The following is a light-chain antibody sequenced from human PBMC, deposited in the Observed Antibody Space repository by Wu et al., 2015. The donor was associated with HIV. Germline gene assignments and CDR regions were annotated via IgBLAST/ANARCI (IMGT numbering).Light chain of an antibody. J-gene: IGKJ1*01. CDR1: QSINNN. V-gene: IGKV3-15*01. Sequence: ERVMTQAPATLSVSPGERVTLSCRASQSINNNLAWYQQKPGQPPRLLIYGASTRATGLPARFSGSGSGTEFTLTISSLQSEDFAVYYCQQYNNWPPWTFGQGTKVEIK. CDR2: GAS. CDR3: QQYNNWPPWT.